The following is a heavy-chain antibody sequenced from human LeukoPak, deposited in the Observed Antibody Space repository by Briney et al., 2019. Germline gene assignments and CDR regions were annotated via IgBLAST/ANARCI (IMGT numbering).Heavy chain of an antibody. CDR3: ARGGPPVLYSGSYSYFDY. CDR2: INPNSGGT. CDR1: GYTFTGYY. D-gene: IGHD1-26*01. Sequence: GASVKVSCKASGYTFTGYYMHWVRQAPGQGLEWMGWINPNSGGTNYAQKFQGWVTMTRDTSISTAYMELSRLRSDDTAVYYCARGGPPVLYSGSYSYFDYWGQGTLVTVSS. V-gene: IGHV1-2*04. J-gene: IGHJ4*02.